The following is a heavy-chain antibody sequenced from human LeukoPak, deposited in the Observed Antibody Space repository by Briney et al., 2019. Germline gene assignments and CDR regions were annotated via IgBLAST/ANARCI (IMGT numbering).Heavy chain of an antibody. Sequence: SETLSLTCTVSGYSISSGYYWGWIRQPPGKGLEWIGSIYHSGSTYYNPSLKSRVTISVDTSKNQFSLKLSSVTAADTAVYYCAKEGRITMIVVVIGEGSFDYWGQGTLVTVSS. D-gene: IGHD3-22*01. CDR1: GYSISSGYY. J-gene: IGHJ4*02. CDR3: AKEGRITMIVVVIGEGSFDY. CDR2: IYHSGST. V-gene: IGHV4-38-2*02.